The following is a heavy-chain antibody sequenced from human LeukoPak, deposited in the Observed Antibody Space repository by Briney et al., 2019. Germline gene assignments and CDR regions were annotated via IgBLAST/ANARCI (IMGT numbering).Heavy chain of an antibody. CDR2: INQDGSER. CDR1: RFSFSNYW. D-gene: IGHD2-21*01. J-gene: IGHJ4*02. Sequence: GGSLRLSCTPSRFSFSNYWMAWVRQAPGKGLEWVGNINQDGSERNYVDSVKGRFTISRDNAKNSLFLQMNSLRVEDTAVYYCARGYWNFDYWGQGTLVTVSS. CDR3: ARGYWNFDY. V-gene: IGHV3-7*04.